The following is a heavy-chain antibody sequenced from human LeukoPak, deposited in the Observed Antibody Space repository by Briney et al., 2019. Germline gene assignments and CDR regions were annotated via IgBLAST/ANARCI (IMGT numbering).Heavy chain of an antibody. Sequence: PGGSLRLSCAASGFTFSRHVMTWVRQAPGKGLKWVSSISGSGGSEHYAESVKGRFSISRDSSTNTVFLQMNSLRAEDTALYYCARDPRGYCSSTSCPRWGAFDIWGQGTMATVSS. CDR2: ISGSGGSE. CDR1: GFTFSRHV. CDR3: ARDPRGYCSSTSCPRWGAFDI. J-gene: IGHJ3*02. V-gene: IGHV3-23*01. D-gene: IGHD2-2*01.